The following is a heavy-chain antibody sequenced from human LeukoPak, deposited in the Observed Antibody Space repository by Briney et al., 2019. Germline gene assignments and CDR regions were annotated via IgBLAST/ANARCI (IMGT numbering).Heavy chain of an antibody. CDR1: GFAFKKHA. CDR2: IIDSGSST. V-gene: IGHV3-23*01. Sequence: GGSLRLSCAASGFAFKKHAMSWVRQAPGKGLEWVSTIIDSGSSTYYAGSVKGRFTISRDNSKDTLFVQMNSLRAEDTALYFCARGGADGWGTFDVWGRGTMVTVSS. CDR3: ARGGADGWGTFDV. D-gene: IGHD3-16*01. J-gene: IGHJ3*01.